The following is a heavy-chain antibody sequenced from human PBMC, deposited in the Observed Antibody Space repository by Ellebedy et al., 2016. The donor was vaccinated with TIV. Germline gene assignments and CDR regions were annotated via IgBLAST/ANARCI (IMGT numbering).Heavy chain of an antibody. CDR3: QYGGYYYYYGMDV. V-gene: IGHV1-69*13. CDR2: IIPIFGTA. Sequence: SVKVSXKASGGTFSSYAISWVRQAPGQGLEWMGGIIPIFGTANYAQKFQGRVTITADESTSTAYMELSSLRSEDTAVYHCQYGGYYYYYGMDVWGQGTTVTVSS. J-gene: IGHJ6*02. D-gene: IGHD2-2*01. CDR1: GGTFSSYA.